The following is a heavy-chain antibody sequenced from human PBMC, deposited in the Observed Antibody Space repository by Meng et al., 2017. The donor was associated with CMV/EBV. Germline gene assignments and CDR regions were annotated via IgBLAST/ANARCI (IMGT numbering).Heavy chain of an antibody. Sequence: SVKVSCKASGYTFSSYDINWVRQATGQGLEWMGGIIPIFGTANYAQKFQGRVTITTDESTSTAYMELSSLRSEDTAVYYCARDRSGLTGDRFSYAFDIWGQGTMVTVSS. V-gene: IGHV1-69*05. CDR1: GYTFSSYD. D-gene: IGHD7-27*01. CDR3: ARDRSGLTGDRFSYAFDI. J-gene: IGHJ3*02. CDR2: IIPIFGTA.